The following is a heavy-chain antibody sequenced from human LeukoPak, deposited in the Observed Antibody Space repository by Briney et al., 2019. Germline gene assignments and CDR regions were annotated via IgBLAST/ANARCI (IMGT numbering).Heavy chain of an antibody. Sequence: SVKVSCKASGYTFTSYYMHWVRQAPGQGLEWMGGIIPIFGTANYAQKFQGRVTITADESTSTAYMELSSLRSEDTAVYYCARFGVYISGEKYFQHWGQGTLVTVSS. CDR2: IIPIFGTA. CDR1: GYTFTSYY. CDR3: ARFGVYISGEKYFQH. V-gene: IGHV1-69*13. J-gene: IGHJ1*01. D-gene: IGHD6-19*01.